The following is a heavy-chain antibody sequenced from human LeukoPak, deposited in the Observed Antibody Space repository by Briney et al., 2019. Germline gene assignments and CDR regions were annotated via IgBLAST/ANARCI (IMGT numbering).Heavy chain of an antibody. Sequence: PSETLSLTCSVSAGSFSSYYWCWVRQPPGKGLEWIGYIYYSGTTNYNPSLKSRVTFSVDTSKSQFSLKLSSVTAADTAVYYCARGNNFDISGYYFYWYFDLWGRGTLVTVSS. CDR1: AGSFSSYY. CDR2: IYYSGTT. CDR3: ARGNNFDISGYYFYWYFDL. V-gene: IGHV4-59*01. D-gene: IGHD3-22*01. J-gene: IGHJ2*01.